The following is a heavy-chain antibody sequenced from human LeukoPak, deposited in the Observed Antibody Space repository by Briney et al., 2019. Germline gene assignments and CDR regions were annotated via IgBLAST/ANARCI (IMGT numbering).Heavy chain of an antibody. V-gene: IGHV3-30*18. CDR2: ISYDGSNK. CDR3: AKDRLISAFTPIDY. J-gene: IGHJ4*02. CDR1: GFTFSSYG. D-gene: IGHD3-3*02. Sequence: GGSLRLFCAASGFTFSSYGMHWVRQAPGKGLEWVAVISYDGSNKYYADSVKGRFTISRDNSKNTLYLQMNSLRAEDTAVYYCAKDRLISAFTPIDYWGQGTLVTVSS.